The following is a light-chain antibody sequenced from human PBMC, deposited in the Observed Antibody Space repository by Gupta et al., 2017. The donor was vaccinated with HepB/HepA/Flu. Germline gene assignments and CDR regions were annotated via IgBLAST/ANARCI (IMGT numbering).Light chain of an antibody. CDR1: QTIRSY. CDR3: QQGFNNLTWT. V-gene: IGKV1-39*01. Sequence: DIQMTQSPSSLSASIGDRVTITCRASQTIRSYLNWYQQKPGKAPNLLIFAASSLQSGVPSRFSGSGYGTNFTLTINSRQPEDFATYYCQQGFNNLTWTFGQGTKVDMK. CDR2: AAS. J-gene: IGKJ1*01.